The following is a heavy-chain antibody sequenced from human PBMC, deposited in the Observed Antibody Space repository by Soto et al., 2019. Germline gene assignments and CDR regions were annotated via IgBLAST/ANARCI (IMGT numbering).Heavy chain of an antibody. J-gene: IGHJ4*02. CDR1: GGSISSGGYY. Sequence: QVQLQESGPGLVKPSQTLSLTCTVSGGSISSGGYYWSWIRQHPGKGLEWIGYIYYSGTTYYNPSLTSRVTISLDTSKNQFSLKLSSVTAADTAVYYCARMDCSGGSCPLDYWGQGTLVTVSS. V-gene: IGHV4-31*03. CDR3: ARMDCSGGSCPLDY. D-gene: IGHD2-15*01. CDR2: IYYSGTT.